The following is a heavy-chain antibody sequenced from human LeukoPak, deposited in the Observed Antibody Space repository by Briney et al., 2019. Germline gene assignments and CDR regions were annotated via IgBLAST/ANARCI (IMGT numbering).Heavy chain of an antibody. CDR1: GYTFTGYY. Sequence: ASVKVSCRASGYTFTGYYMHWVRQAPGQGLEWMGRINPNSGGTNYAQKFQGRVTMTRDTSISTAYMELSRLRSDDTAVYYCARGGYDFVYYYYGMDVWGQGTTVTVSS. J-gene: IGHJ6*02. D-gene: IGHD3-3*01. CDR2: INPNSGGT. CDR3: ARGGYDFVYYYYGMDV. V-gene: IGHV1-2*06.